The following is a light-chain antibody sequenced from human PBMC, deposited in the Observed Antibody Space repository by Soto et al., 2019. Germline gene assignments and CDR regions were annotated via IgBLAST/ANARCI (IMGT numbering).Light chain of an antibody. CDR2: GAS. V-gene: IGKV3-20*01. CDR3: QQYGSSIQT. Sequence: EIVLTQFPGTLSLSPGERATLYCRASQSVGSSYLAWYQQRPGQPPNLLIFGASNMAPDIPDRFSGSGSGTDVTLTISRLEPEDFAVYYCQQYGSSIQTFGQGTKVEIK. CDR1: QSVGSSY. J-gene: IGKJ1*01.